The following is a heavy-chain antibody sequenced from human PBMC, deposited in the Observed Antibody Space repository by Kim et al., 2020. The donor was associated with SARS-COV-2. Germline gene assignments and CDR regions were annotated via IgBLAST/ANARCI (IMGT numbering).Heavy chain of an antibody. CDR1: GFSFSAYW. Sequence: GGSLRLSCSASGFSFSAYWMSWLRQAPGKGLEWVANVKGDGSEQYYVDALRGRFTISRDNTKNSLYLQMNGLTVEDTAVYYCARGNGVDFIYFDSWGQGTLVTVSS. D-gene: IGHD4-17*01. CDR2: VKGDGSEQ. J-gene: IGHJ4*02. V-gene: IGHV3-7*01. CDR3: ARGNGVDFIYFDS.